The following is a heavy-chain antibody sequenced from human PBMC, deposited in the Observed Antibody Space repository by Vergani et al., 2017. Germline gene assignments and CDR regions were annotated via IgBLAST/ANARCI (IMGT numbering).Heavy chain of an antibody. D-gene: IGHD3-22*01. CDR3: ARGVSRWLNDAFDI. CDR2: IYYSGST. J-gene: IGHJ3*02. CDR1: GGSFSGYY. V-gene: IGHV4-34*11. Sequence: QVQLQQWGAGLLKPSETLSLTCAVYGGSFSGYYWSWIRQPPGKGLEWIGYIYYSGSTNYNPSLKSRVTISVDTSKNQFSLKLSSVTAADTAVYYCARGVSRWLNDAFDIWGQGTMVTVSS.